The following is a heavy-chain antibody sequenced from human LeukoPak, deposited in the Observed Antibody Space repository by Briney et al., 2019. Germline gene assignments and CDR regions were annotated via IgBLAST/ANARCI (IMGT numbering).Heavy chain of an antibody. V-gene: IGHV1-69*13. CDR2: IIPILGTA. J-gene: IGHJ3*02. CDR1: GYTFTGYY. D-gene: IGHD6-19*01. Sequence: SVKVSCKASGYTFTGYYMHWVRQAPGQGLEWMGGIIPILGTANYAQKFQGRVTITADESTSTACMELSSLRSEDTAVYYCASSSGWSNDAFDIWGQGTMVTVSS. CDR3: ASSSGWSNDAFDI.